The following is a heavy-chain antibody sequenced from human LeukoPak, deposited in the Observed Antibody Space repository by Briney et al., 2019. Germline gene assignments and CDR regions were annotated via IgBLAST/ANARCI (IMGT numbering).Heavy chain of an antibody. CDR1: GFTVSSNY. CDR3: ARDYGGNSDYFHYGMDV. V-gene: IGHV3-66*01. CDR2: IYYGGST. D-gene: IGHD4-23*01. J-gene: IGHJ6*02. Sequence: GGSLRLSCAASGFTVSSNYMSWVRQAPGKGLEWVSVIYYGGSTYYADSVKGRFTISRDNSNNTLYLQMNSLRAEDTPVYYCARDYGGNSDYFHYGMDVWGQGTTVTASS.